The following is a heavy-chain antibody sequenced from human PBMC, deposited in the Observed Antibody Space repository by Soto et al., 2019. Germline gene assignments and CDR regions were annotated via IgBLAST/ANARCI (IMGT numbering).Heavy chain of an antibody. CDR2: MNPNSGNT. CDR3: ARRGYSSSWYYYYYYGMDV. CDR1: GYTFTSYD. J-gene: IGHJ6*02. V-gene: IGHV1-8*01. Sequence: QVQLVQSGAEVKKPGASVKVSCKASGYTFTSYDINWVRQATGQGLEWMGWMNPNSGNTGYAQKFQGRVTMTRNTSISTAYRGLSSLRSDDTAVYYCARRGYSSSWYYYYYYGMDVWGQGTTVTVSS. D-gene: IGHD6-13*01.